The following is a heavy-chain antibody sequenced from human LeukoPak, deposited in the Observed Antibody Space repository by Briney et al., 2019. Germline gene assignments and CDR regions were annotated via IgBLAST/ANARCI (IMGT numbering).Heavy chain of an antibody. V-gene: IGHV4-38-2*02. CDR1: AYSISSGYY. CDR3: ARVGSSGYWHYFDY. D-gene: IGHD3-22*01. J-gene: IGHJ4*02. Sequence: KSSETLSLTCTVSAYSISSGYYWGWIRQPPGKGLEWIGSIYHSGSTSYNPSRKSRVTISVDTSKNQISLKLSSVTAADTAVYYCARVGSSGYWHYFDYWGQGALVTVSS. CDR2: IYHSGST.